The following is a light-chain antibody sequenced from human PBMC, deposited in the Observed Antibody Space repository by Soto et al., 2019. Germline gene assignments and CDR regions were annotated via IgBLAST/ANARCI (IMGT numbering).Light chain of an antibody. V-gene: IGKV3-15*01. Sequence: EIVMTQSRATPSVSPGRRGTLSCRSTQSVYNNLAWYQQKPGQAPSLLIYGASTRATGIPARFSGSGSGPEFTLTISSLQSEDFAVYFCQQYNNWPPVTFGPGTKVDI. CDR2: GAS. CDR3: QQYNNWPPVT. J-gene: IGKJ3*01. CDR1: QSVYNN.